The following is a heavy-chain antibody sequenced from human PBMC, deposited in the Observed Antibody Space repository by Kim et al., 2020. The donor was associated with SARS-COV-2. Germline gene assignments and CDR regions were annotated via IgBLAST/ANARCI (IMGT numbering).Heavy chain of an antibody. D-gene: IGHD1-1*01. CDR2: IKSKTDGGTT. CDR3: TTDRGQLLERDY. J-gene: IGHJ4*02. V-gene: IGHV3-15*01. CDR1: GFTFSNAW. Sequence: GGSLRLSCAASGFTFSNAWMSWVRQAPGKGLEWVGRIKSKTDGGTTDYAAPVKGRFTISRDDSKNTLYLQMNSLKTEDTAVYYCTTDRGQLLERDYWGQGTLVTVSS.